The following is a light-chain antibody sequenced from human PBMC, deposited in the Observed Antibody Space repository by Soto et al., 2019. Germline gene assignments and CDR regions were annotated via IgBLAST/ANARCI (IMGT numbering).Light chain of an antibody. CDR3: QQYNKWPLFT. CDR2: GAS. Sequence: EVVLTQSPATLSVSPGERATLSCRASQTVGTNLAWYQQRPGQAPRHLIYGASTRATGIPARFSGSGSGSEFTLTISSLQSDDFAVYYCQQYNKWPLFTFGPGTRVDNK. V-gene: IGKV3-15*01. CDR1: QTVGTN. J-gene: IGKJ3*01.